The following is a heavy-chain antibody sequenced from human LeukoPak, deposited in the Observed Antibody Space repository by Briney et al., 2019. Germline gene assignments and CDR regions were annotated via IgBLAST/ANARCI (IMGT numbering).Heavy chain of an antibody. D-gene: IGHD7-27*01. Sequence: SETLSLTCTVSGGSISSSSYYWGWIRQPPGKGLEWIGSIYYSGSTYYNPSLKSRVTISVDTSKNQFSLKLSSVTAADTAVYYCAREETGFDYWGQGTLVTVSS. CDR1: GGSISSSSYY. V-gene: IGHV4-39*07. CDR2: IYYSGST. CDR3: AREETGFDY. J-gene: IGHJ4*02.